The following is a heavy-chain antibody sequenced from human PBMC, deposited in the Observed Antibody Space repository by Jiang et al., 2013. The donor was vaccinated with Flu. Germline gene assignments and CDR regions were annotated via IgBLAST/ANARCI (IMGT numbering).Heavy chain of an antibody. CDR3: ARGRYDRVYYYYGMDV. V-gene: IGHV1-18*01. J-gene: IGHJ6*02. CDR2: ISAYNGNT. D-gene: IGHD5-12*01. Sequence: PGQGLEWMGWISAYNGNTNYAQKLQGRVTMTTDTSTSTAYMELRSLRSDDTAVYYCARGRYDRVYYYYGMDVWGQGTTVTVSS.